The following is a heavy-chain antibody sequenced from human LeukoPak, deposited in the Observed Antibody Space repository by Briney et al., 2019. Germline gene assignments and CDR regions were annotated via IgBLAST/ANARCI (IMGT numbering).Heavy chain of an antibody. Sequence: QPGGSLRLSCAASGFTFSSYWMSWVRQAPGKGLEWVANIKQDGSEKYYVDSVKGRFTISRDNSKNTLYLQMNSLRAEDTAVYYCAKIFGDSGYAPFQDYWGQGTLVTVSS. J-gene: IGHJ4*02. D-gene: IGHD5-12*01. V-gene: IGHV3-7*01. CDR3: AKIFGDSGYAPFQDY. CDR2: IKQDGSEK. CDR1: GFTFSSYW.